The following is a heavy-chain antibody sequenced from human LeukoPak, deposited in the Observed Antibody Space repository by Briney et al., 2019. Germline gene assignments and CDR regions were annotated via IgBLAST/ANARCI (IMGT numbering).Heavy chain of an antibody. CDR1: GFAFSNYE. CDR3: VRVRYCSSTNCHGGWFDP. Sequence: GGSLRLSCAASGFAFSNYEMNWVSQAPGKGLEWVSYISPSGGTITYADSVKGRFTISRDNAKNSLYLQMNSLGAEDTAVYYCVRVRYCSSTNCHGGWFDPWGQGTLVTVSS. V-gene: IGHV3-48*03. CDR2: ISPSGGTI. D-gene: IGHD2-2*01. J-gene: IGHJ5*02.